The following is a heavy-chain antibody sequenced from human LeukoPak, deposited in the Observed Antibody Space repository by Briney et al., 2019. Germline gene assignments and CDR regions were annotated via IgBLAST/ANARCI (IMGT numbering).Heavy chain of an antibody. Sequence: PSETLSLTCTVFGGSISSSNYYWGWIRQPPGKGLEWIGNIYYSGSTYYNPSLKSRVTISVDTSKNQFSLKLSSVTAADTAVYYCARWDDFSTIGSSATFDYWGQGTLVTVSS. D-gene: IGHD6-6*01. CDR3: ARWDDFSTIGSSATFDY. J-gene: IGHJ4*02. CDR1: GGSISSSNYY. V-gene: IGHV4-39*01. CDR2: IYYSGST.